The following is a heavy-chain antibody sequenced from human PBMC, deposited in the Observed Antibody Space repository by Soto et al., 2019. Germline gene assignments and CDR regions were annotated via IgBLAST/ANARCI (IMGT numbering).Heavy chain of an antibody. CDR2: IIPILGIA. J-gene: IGHJ6*02. D-gene: IGHD3-10*01. Sequence: QVQLVQSGAEVKKPGSSVKVSCKASGGTFSSYTISWVRQAPGQGLEWMGRIIPILGIANYAKKFQGRVTITADKTTSTAYLELNRQGSEDPGVYYCASRYGSGHRPNGIDVWGQGTTVTVSS. V-gene: IGHV1-69*02. CDR3: ASRYGSGHRPNGIDV. CDR1: GGTFSSYT.